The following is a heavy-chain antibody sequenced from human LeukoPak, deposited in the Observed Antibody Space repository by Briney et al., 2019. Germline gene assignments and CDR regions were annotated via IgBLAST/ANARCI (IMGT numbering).Heavy chain of an antibody. Sequence: GGSLRLSCAASGFTFSSHWMNWVRQAPGKGLEWVANIKQDGSEKYYVDSVTGRFTISRDNAKKSLYLQMNSLRAEDTAVYYCASYSNDSSGYQPRWDGMDAWGQGTTVTVSS. CDR1: GFTFSSHW. CDR2: IKQDGSEK. CDR3: ASYSNDSSGYQPRWDGMDA. J-gene: IGHJ6*02. D-gene: IGHD3-22*01. V-gene: IGHV3-7*01.